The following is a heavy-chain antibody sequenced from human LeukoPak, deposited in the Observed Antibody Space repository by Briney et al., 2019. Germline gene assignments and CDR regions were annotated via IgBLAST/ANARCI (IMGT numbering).Heavy chain of an antibody. D-gene: IGHD5-24*01. V-gene: IGHV1-46*01. CDR2: INPSGGST. CDR1: GYTFTSYY. Sequence: ASVKVSCKASGYTFTSYYMHWVRQAPGQGLEWMGIINPSGGSTSYAQKFQGRVTMTRDTSISTAYMELSRLRSDDTAGYYCARDGGGDGYNFDYWGQGTLVTVSS. J-gene: IGHJ4*02. CDR3: ARDGGGDGYNFDY.